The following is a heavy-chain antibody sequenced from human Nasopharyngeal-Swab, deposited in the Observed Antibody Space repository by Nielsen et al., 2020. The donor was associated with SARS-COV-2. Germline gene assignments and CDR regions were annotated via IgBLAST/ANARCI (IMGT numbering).Heavy chain of an antibody. V-gene: IGHV1-2*07. CDR1: GYTFTGYY. CDR3: AREPDMVRGITLFDY. Sequence: ASVKVSCKASGYTFTGYYIHWVRQAPGQGLEWLGWINANSGVTNYAHKFKGRLTVTRDTSMNTAYMDLSTLRSDDTAVYYCAREPDMVRGITLFDYWGQGTLVTVSS. J-gene: IGHJ4*02. D-gene: IGHD3-10*01. CDR2: INANSGVT.